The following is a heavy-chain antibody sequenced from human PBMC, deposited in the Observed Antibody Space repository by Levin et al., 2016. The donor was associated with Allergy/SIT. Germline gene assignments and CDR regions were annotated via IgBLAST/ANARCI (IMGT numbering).Heavy chain of an antibody. CDR1: GYTFTGYY. Sequence: ASVKVSCKASGYTFTGYYMHWVRQAPGQGLEWMGWINPNSGGTNYAQKFQGRVTMTRDTSISTAYMELSRLRSDGTAVYYCARGRGWIQLWLPDYWGQGTLVTVSS. CDR3: ARGRGWIQLWLPDY. J-gene: IGHJ4*02. CDR2: INPNSGGT. D-gene: IGHD5-18*01. V-gene: IGHV1-2*02.